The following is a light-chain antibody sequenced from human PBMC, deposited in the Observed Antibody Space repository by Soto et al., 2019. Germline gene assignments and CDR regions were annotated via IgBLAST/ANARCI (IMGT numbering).Light chain of an antibody. CDR3: QQYSSSPRYS. Sequence: EGVLTQSPGTLSLSPGERDTLFCRASQTIASDFLAWYQQKPGQAPRLLIYNASRRAAGIPDRFIGSGSGTDFTLTISRLEPEDFAVYYCQQYSSSPRYSFGQGTKLEIK. J-gene: IGKJ2*03. V-gene: IGKV3-20*01. CDR2: NAS. CDR1: QTIASDF.